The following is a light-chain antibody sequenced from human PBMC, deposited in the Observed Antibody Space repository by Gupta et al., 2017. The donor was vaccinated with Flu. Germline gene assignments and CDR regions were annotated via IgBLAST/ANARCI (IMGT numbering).Light chain of an antibody. J-gene: IGLJ1*01. Sequence: QSALTQPASVSGSPGQSITVSCTGSSSDIGSYNFVSWYQQHPGEAPKLIIYEVSTRPSGVSNRFSGSKYGDTASLTISGLQADDEADYYCSSSTSTNIGVFGTGTKVTVL. CDR1: SSDIGSYNF. V-gene: IGLV2-14*01. CDR2: EVS. CDR3: SSSTSTNIGV.